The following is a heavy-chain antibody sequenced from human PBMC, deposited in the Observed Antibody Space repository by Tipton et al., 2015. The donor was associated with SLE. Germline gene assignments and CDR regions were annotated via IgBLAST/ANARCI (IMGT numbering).Heavy chain of an antibody. J-gene: IGHJ4*02. CDR3: ARGGDY. CDR1: GYSISSGYY. V-gene: IGHV4-38-2*02. CDR2: IYHSGST. Sequence: TLFLTCTVSGYSISSGYYWGWIRQPPGKGLEWIGSIYHSGSTYYNPSLKSRVTISVDTSKNQFSLKLSSVTAADTAVYYCARGGDYWGQGTLVTVSS. D-gene: IGHD3-16*01.